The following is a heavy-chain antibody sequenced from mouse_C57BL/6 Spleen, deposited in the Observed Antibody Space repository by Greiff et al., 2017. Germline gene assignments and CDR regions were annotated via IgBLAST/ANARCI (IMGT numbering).Heavy chain of an antibody. V-gene: IGHV1-76*01. CDR2: IYPGSGNT. CDR3: ARSYGDY. J-gene: IGHJ2*01. CDR1: GYTFTDYY. D-gene: IGHD1-1*01. Sequence: QVQLQQSGAELVRPGASVKLSCKASGYTFTDYYINWVKQRPGQGLEWIARIYPGSGNTYYTEKFKGKATLTAEKSSSTAYMQLSSLTSEDSAVYFCARSYGDYWGQGTTLTVSS.